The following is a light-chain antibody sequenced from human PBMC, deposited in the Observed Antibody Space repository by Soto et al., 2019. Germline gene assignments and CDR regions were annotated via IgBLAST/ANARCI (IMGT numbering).Light chain of an antibody. J-gene: IGKJ5*01. V-gene: IGKV3-11*01. CDR3: QQRINWHPIT. Sequence: EIVLTQSPVTLSLSPGERATLSCRASQSVSSYLAWYQQKPGQAPRLLIYDASNRATGIPARFSGSGSGTDFTLTIENLEPEEFAVYYCQQRINWHPITCGQGTRLEIK. CDR2: DAS. CDR1: QSVSSY.